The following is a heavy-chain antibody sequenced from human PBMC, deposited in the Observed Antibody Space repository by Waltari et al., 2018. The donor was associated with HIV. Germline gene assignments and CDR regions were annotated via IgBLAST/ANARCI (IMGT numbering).Heavy chain of an antibody. CDR3: ARVGPSGVADYYYYYGMDV. J-gene: IGHJ6*02. Sequence: QVQLQESGPGLVKPSETLSLTCPVSGGSISSYYWSWIRQPAGKGLEWIGRIYTSGSTNYNPSLKSRVTMSVDTSKNQFSLKLSSVTAADTAVYYCARVGPSGVADYYYYYGMDVWGQGTTVTVSS. V-gene: IGHV4-4*07. CDR1: GGSISSYY. D-gene: IGHD6-19*01. CDR2: IYTSGST.